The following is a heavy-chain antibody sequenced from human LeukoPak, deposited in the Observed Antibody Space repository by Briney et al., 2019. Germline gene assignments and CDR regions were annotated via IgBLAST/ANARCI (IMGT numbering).Heavy chain of an antibody. D-gene: IGHD4-11*01. Sequence: GGSLRLSCAASGFTFSSYIMTWVRQAPGKGLEWVSTIINSDGTTYYADSVKGRFTISRDNSRNTLYLQMNSLRVEDTAVYYCARRYSFTDYYFDYWGQGTLVTVSS. J-gene: IGHJ4*02. CDR1: GFTFSSYI. CDR2: IINSDGTT. CDR3: ARRYSFTDYYFDY. V-gene: IGHV3-23*01.